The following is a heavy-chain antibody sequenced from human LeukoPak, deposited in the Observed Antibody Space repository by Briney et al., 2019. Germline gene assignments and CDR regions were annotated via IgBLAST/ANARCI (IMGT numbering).Heavy chain of an antibody. CDR2: IYTSGST. V-gene: IGHV4-61*02. Sequence: SETLSLTCTVSGGSISSGSYYWSWIRQPAGKGLEWIGRIYTSGSTNYNPSLKSRVTISVDTSKNQFSLKVSSVTAADTAVYYCAREGSNTPVTHWGQGTLITVSS. J-gene: IGHJ4*02. D-gene: IGHD3-10*01. CDR3: AREGSNTPVTH. CDR1: GGSISSGSYY.